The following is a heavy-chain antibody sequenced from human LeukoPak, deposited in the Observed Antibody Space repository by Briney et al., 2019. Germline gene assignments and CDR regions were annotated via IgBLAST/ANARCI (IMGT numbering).Heavy chain of an antibody. V-gene: IGHV4-59*01. CDR3: ARGLALLWFGDYYFDY. D-gene: IGHD3-10*01. J-gene: IGHJ4*02. CDR1: GGSISSYY. Sequence: SETLSLTCTVSGGSISSYYWSWIRQPPGKGLEWIGNIYYSGSTNYNPSLKSRVTISVDTSKNQFSLKLSSVTAADTAVYYCARGLALLWFGDYYFDYWGQGTLVTVSS. CDR2: IYYSGST.